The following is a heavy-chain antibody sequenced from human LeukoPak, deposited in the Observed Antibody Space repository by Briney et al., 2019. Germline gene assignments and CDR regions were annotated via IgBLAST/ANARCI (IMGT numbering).Heavy chain of an antibody. D-gene: IGHD3-3*01. CDR2: ISGGSGKT. CDR3: AKEASSSLGYYYGMDV. CDR1: GFTFSSYA. V-gene: IGHV3-23*01. J-gene: IGHJ6*02. Sequence: GGSLRLSCAASGFTFSSYAMSWVRQAPGKGLEWVSTISGGSGKTYYADSVKGRFTISRDNSKNTLYLQMNSLRAEDTAVYYCAKEASSSLGYYYGMDVWGQGTTVTVSS.